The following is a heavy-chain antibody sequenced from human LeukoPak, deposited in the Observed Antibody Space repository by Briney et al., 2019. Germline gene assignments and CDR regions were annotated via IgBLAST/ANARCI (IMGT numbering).Heavy chain of an antibody. D-gene: IGHD2-21*02. CDR1: GFIFSTYE. J-gene: IGHJ4*02. Sequence: PGGSLRLSCAVSGFIFSTYEMNWVRQAPGKGLEWISYINSGGNSIYYADSVKGRFITSRDNAKSSLFLQMNSLRVEDTAVYYCARETANCGGDCIDYWGQGTLVTVSS. CDR3: ARETANCGGDCIDY. CDR2: INSGGNSI. V-gene: IGHV3-48*03.